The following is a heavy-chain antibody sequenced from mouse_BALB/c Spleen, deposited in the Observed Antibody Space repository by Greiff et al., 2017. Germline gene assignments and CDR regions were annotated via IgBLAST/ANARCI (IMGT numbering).Heavy chain of an antibody. V-gene: IGHV5-17*02. CDR3: AISGGNGDNAMVC. Sequence: EVQVVESGGGLVQPGGSRKLSCAASGFTFSSFGMHWVRQAPEKGLEWVAYISSGSSTIYYADKVKGRFTISSDNPNNTLFLQMTSLCSEATAMYYCAISGGNGDNAMVCWGQGTSVTVSS. J-gene: IGHJ4*01. D-gene: IGHD4-1*01. CDR1: GFTFSSFG. CDR2: ISSGSSTI.